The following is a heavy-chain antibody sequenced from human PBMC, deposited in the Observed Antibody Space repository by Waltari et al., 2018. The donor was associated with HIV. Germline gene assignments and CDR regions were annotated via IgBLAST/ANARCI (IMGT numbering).Heavy chain of an antibody. Sequence: QVQLQESGPGLVKPSQTLSLSCTVSGGSISSGDYYWSWIRQHPGKGLEWIGYIYYTGSNYYNSSLKSRVTISVDMSKNQFSLKLTSVTAADTAVYYCARGLDSSGYYYGLGDAFDIWGQGTMVTVSS. CDR1: GGSISSGDYY. CDR3: ARGLDSSGYYYGLGDAFDI. CDR2: IYYTGSN. V-gene: IGHV4-31*03. D-gene: IGHD3-22*01. J-gene: IGHJ3*02.